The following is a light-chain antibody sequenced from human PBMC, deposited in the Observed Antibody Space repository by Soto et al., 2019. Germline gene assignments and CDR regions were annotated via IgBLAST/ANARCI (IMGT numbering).Light chain of an antibody. V-gene: IGKV3-15*01. CDR2: GAS. CDR3: QQYNSCPPWT. CDR1: QRVSSN. Sequence: EIVMTQSPATLSVSPGERATLSCRASQRVSSNLVWYQQKPGQAPRLLIYGASTRATGIPARFSGSGSGTEFSLTISSLQSEDFAVYYCQQYNSCPPWTFGQGTRVEI. J-gene: IGKJ1*01.